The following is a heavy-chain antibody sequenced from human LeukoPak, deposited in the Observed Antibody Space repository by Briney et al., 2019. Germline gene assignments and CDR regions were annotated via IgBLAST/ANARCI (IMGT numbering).Heavy chain of an antibody. Sequence: ASVKVSCKASGYTFTSYGISWVRQAPGQGLEWMGWISAYNGNTNYAQKLQGRVTMTTDTSTSTAYMELRSLRSDDTAVYYCARDVGPRYDFWSGYSLGAYCYYYMDVWGKGTTVTVSS. V-gene: IGHV1-18*01. D-gene: IGHD3-3*01. CDR2: ISAYNGNT. CDR1: GYTFTSYG. CDR3: ARDVGPRYDFWSGYSLGAYCYYYMDV. J-gene: IGHJ6*03.